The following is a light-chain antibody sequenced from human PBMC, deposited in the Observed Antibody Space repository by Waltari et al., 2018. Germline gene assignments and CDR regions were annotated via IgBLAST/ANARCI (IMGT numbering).Light chain of an antibody. CDR3: QQYDSWPQT. CDR1: QSVDYK. J-gene: IGKJ4*01. CDR2: DIS. Sequence: EVVMTQSPATLSVSPGERATLFCRTSQSVDYKLAWYQHKPGQAPRLLIYDISTRIPGIPARFSGGGSGPLFTLTISSLQSEDFAVYYCQQYDSWPQTFGGGTKVEIK. V-gene: IGKV3-15*01.